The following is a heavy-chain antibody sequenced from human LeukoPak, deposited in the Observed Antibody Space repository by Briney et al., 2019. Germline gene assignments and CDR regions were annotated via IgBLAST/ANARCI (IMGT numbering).Heavy chain of an antibody. CDR3: ARSMSADHYYGMDV. J-gene: IGHJ6*02. D-gene: IGHD2-15*01. V-gene: IGHV3-11*03. CDR2: ISSSSSYT. Sequence: PGGSLRLSCAASGFTFSDYYMSWIRQAPGKGLEWVSYISSSSSYTNYADSVKGRFTISRDNAKNSLYLQMNSPRAEDTAVYYCARSMSADHYYGMDVWGQGTTVTVSS. CDR1: GFTFSDYY.